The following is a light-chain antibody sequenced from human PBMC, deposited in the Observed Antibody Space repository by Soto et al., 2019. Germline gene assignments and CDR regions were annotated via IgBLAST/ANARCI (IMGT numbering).Light chain of an antibody. CDR3: HQYDGSPFA. V-gene: IGKV3-20*01. Sequence: EVVLTQSPGPLSLSPGERATLSCRASHNIGSRMLARYQHKPGQSPRLLMYGASKRAADIPDRFSGSASERDFTLTISRLEPEDVAVYYCHQYDGSPFAFGRGTKVDI. CDR1: HNIGSRM. J-gene: IGKJ3*01. CDR2: GAS.